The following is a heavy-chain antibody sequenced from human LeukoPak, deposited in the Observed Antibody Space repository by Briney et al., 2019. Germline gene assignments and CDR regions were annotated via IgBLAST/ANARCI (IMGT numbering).Heavy chain of an antibody. CDR3: ARYSYSGRYFDAFDI. J-gene: IGHJ3*02. CDR1: GFTFSSYA. V-gene: IGHV3-64*04. CDR2: ISSNGGST. Sequence: GGSLRLSCSASGFTFSSYAMHWVRQAPGKGLEYVSAISSNGGSTYYADSVKGRFTISRDNAKNSLYLQMNSLRAEDTAVYYCARYSYSGRYFDAFDIWGQGTMVTVSS. D-gene: IGHD1-26*01.